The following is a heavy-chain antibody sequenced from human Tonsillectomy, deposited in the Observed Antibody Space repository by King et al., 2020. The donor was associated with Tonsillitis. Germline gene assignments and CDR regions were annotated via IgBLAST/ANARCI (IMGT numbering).Heavy chain of an antibody. CDR1: GFTFSGAA. CDR3: TRGGDYDSGYYYGMDV. Sequence: VQLVESGGGWVQPGGSLTLSCAASGFTFSGAAMHWVRQASGKGLEGVGLIRSKANSYATVYAASLNGRFTVSRDDSKKTAYLQVNSLTTEDTAVYYCTRGGDYDSGYYYGMDVWGQGTTVTVSS. CDR2: IRSKANSYAT. J-gene: IGHJ6*02. D-gene: IGHD4-17*01. V-gene: IGHV3-73*02.